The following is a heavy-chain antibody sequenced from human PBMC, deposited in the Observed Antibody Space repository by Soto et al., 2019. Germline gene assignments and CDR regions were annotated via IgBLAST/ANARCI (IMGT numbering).Heavy chain of an antibody. CDR1: GGSISSGDYY. D-gene: IGHD3-16*02. V-gene: IGHV4-30-4*01. J-gene: IGHJ4*02. CDR3: ARAPTWGSYRPIDY. Sequence: SETLSLTCTVSGGSISSGDYYWSWIRQPPGKGLEWIGYIYYSGSTYYNPSLKSRVTISVDTSKNQFSLKLSSVTAADTAVYYCARAPTWGSYRPIDYWGQGTLVTVSS. CDR2: IYYSGST.